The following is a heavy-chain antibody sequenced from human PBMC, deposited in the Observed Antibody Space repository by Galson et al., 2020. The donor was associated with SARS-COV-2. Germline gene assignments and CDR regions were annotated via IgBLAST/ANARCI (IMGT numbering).Heavy chain of an antibody. CDR3: ARHSFSSGWFDY. D-gene: IGHD6-19*01. V-gene: IGHV4-39*01. J-gene: IGHJ4*02. CDR2: IYYSGST. Sequence: SETLSLTCTVSGGSISSTSYYWGWIRQPPGKGLEWIGSIYYSGSTYYNPSLKSRVTISVDTSKNQFSLKLSSVTAADTAVYHCARHSFSSGWFDYWGQGTLVTVSS. CDR1: GGSISSTSYY.